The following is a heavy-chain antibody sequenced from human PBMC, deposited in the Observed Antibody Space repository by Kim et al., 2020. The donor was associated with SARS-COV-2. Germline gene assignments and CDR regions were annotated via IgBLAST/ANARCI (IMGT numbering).Heavy chain of an antibody. Sequence: YYNPSLKSRVTISVDTSKNQFSLKLSSVTAADTAVYYCARVHTVSSWFDPWGQGTLVTVSS. V-gene: IGHV4-39*07. J-gene: IGHJ5*02. D-gene: IGHD4-4*01. CDR3: ARVHTVSSWFDP.